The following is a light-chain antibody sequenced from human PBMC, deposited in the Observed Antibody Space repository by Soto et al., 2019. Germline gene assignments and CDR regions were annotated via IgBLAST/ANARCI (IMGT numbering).Light chain of an antibody. CDR1: SSDVGGYNY. CDR3: SSYTSSDTPYL. CDR2: VVS. Sequence: QSALTQPASVSGSPGQSITISCTGTSSDVGGYNYVSWYQQHPDKAPKLMIYVVSNRPSGVSNLFSGSKSGNTASLTVSGLQAEDEADYYCSSYTSSDTPYLFGTGTKVNVL. V-gene: IGLV2-14*01. J-gene: IGLJ1*01.